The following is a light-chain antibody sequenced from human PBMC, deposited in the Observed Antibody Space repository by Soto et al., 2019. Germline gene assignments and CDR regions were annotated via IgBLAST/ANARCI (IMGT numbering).Light chain of an antibody. V-gene: IGLV1-40*01. Sequence: QSALTQPPSVSGAPGQRVTISCTGSSSNIGAGYDVHWYQQLPGTAPKLLIYGDNNRPSGVPDRFSGSKSGTSASLAITGHQAEDEADYYCQFYDSSLSAWVFGGGTKLTVL. CDR1: SSNIGAGYD. CDR3: QFYDSSLSAWV. CDR2: GDN. J-gene: IGLJ3*02.